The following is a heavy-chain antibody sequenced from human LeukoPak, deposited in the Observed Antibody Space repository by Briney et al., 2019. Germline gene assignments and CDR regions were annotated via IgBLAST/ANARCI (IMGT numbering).Heavy chain of an antibody. CDR2: IKQDGSEK. V-gene: IGHV3-7*03. CDR3: ARVSLLGPDAFDI. J-gene: IGHJ3*02. CDR1: GFTFSSHW. D-gene: IGHD3-16*02. Sequence: PGGSLRLSCAASGFTFSSHWMSWVRQAPGKGLEWVANIKQDGSEKYYVDSVKGRFTISRDNAKNSLYLQMNSLRAEDTAVYYCARVSLLGPDAFDIWGQGQWSPSLQ.